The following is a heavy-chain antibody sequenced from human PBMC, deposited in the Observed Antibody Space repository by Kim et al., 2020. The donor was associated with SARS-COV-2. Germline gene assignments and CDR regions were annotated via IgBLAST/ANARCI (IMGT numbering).Heavy chain of an antibody. V-gene: IGHV4-38-2*02. CDR1: GYSISSGYY. CDR3: ARGAHGKNAFDI. J-gene: IGHJ3*02. CDR2: IYPSGSP. Sequence: SETLSLTCTVSGYSISSGYYWGWIRQSPGKGLEWIGNIYPSGSPYYNPSLKSRVTMSVDTSKNQFSLKLSSGTAADTAVYYCARGAHGKNAFDIWGQGTMVTVSS.